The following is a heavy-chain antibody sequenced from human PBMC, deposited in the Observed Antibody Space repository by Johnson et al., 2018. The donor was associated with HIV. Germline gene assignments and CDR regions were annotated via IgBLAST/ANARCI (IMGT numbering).Heavy chain of an antibody. Sequence: QVQLVESGGGLVQPGGPLRLSCATSGFTFSSYAVQWVRQAPDKGLEWVAVISYDGSKKYYADSVRGRFTISRDNAKNSLYLQMNSLRAEDTAVYYCATDAFDIWGQGTMVTVSS. J-gene: IGHJ3*02. CDR1: GFTFSSYA. CDR3: ATDAFDI. V-gene: IGHV3-30-3*01. CDR2: ISYDGSKK.